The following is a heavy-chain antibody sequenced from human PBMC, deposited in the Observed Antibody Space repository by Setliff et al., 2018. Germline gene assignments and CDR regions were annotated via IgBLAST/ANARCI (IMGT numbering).Heavy chain of an antibody. V-gene: IGHV4-59*08. CDR3: ASASSGWYSAYYYYMDV. CDR1: RGSINSHY. J-gene: IGHJ6*03. Sequence: SETLSLTCTVSRGSINSHYWSWIRQPAGKGLEWIGEINHSGSTTYNPSLKSRVTISVDTSKNQFSLKLSSVTAADTAVYYCASASSGWYSAYYYYMDVWGKGTTVTVSS. D-gene: IGHD6-19*01. CDR2: INHSGST.